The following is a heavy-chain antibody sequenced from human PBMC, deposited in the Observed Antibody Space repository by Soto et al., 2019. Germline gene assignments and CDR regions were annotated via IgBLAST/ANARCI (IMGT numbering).Heavy chain of an antibody. V-gene: IGHV4-31*03. Sequence: SETLSLTCSVSGGSISRGAYYWTWIRQRPGEGLEWLGNIYNSRATYYNPSLQSRLTIAVDTPKNQLSLKMSSVTAADTAVYYCARGMVQEGDYGEIYYYYTMDVWGQGTTVTVSS. CDR2: IYNSRAT. J-gene: IGHJ6*02. D-gene: IGHD4-17*01. CDR3: ARGMVQEGDYGEIYYYYTMDV. CDR1: GGSISRGAYY.